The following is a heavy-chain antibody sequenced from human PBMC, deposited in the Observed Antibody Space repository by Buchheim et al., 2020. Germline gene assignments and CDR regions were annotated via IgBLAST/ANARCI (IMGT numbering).Heavy chain of an antibody. CDR1: GFTFSSYG. CDR3: ARSNPGYYFDY. CDR2: IWYDGSNK. V-gene: IGHV3-33*01. Sequence: QVQLVESGGGVVQPGRSLRLSCAASGFTFSSYGMHWVRQAPGKGLEWVAVIWYDGSNKYYADSVKGRFTISRDNSKKTLYLQMNSLRAEDTAVYYCARSNPGYYFDYWGQGTL. D-gene: IGHD2/OR15-2a*01. J-gene: IGHJ4*02.